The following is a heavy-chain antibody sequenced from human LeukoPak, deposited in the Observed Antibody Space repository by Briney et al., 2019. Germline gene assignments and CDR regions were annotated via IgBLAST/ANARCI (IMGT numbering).Heavy chain of an antibody. CDR2: ISSSSSTI. CDR3: ARYPYYDSSGSNKRKDY. CDR1: GFTFNSYS. D-gene: IGHD3-22*01. Sequence: PGGSLRLSCAASGFTFNSYSMNWVRQAPGKGLEWVSYISSSSSTIYNADSVKGRFTISRDNAKNSLYLQMNSLRAEDTAVYYCARYPYYDSSGSNKRKDYWGQGTLVTVSS. V-gene: IGHV3-48*01. J-gene: IGHJ4*02.